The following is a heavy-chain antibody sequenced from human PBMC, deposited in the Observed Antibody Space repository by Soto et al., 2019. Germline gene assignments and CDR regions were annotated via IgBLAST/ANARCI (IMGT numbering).Heavy chain of an antibody. J-gene: IGHJ4*02. V-gene: IGHV1-3*01. CDR1: GYTFTSYA. CDR3: ARGPYYDSSDYDIFEY. D-gene: IGHD3-22*01. CDR2: INAGNGNT. Sequence: ASVKVSCKASGYTFTSYAMHWVRQAPGQRLEWMGWINAGNGNTKYSQRFQGRVTITRDTSASTAYMELSSLRSEDTAVYYCARGPYYDSSDYDIFEYWGQGTLVTVSS.